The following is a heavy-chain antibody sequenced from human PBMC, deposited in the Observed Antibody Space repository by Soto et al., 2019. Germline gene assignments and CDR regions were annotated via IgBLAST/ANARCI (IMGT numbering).Heavy chain of an antibody. CDR2: VNPIVSMS. CDR1: GDTFNFYS. J-gene: IGHJ4*02. CDR3: ASSYGSGYRAFDY. V-gene: IGHV1-69*02. Sequence: QVQLVQSGAEVKRPGSSVKFSCKASGDTFNFYSINWVQQAPGLGLEWMGRVNPIVSMSNYAQKFQGRVTMTADKSTSTAYMELSSLRSEDTAISYCASSYGSGYRAFDYWGQGALVTVSS. D-gene: IGHD3-10*01.